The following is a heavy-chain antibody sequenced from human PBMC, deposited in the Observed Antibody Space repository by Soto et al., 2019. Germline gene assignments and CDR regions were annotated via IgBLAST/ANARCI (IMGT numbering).Heavy chain of an antibody. CDR3: ATRGSSGWFFDY. D-gene: IGHD6-19*01. CDR2: FDPEDGET. J-gene: IGHJ4*02. CDR1: GYTLTELS. Sequence: ASVKVSCKVSGYTLTELSMHWVRQAPGKGIEWMGGFDPEDGETIYAQKFQGRVTMTEDTSTDTAYMELSSLRSEDTAVYYCATRGSSGWFFDYWGQGTLVTVSS. V-gene: IGHV1-24*01.